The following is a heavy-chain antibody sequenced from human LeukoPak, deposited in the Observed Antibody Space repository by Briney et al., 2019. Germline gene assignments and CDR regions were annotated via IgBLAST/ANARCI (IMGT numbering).Heavy chain of an antibody. CDR1: GFTFSSYA. CDR2: ISYDGSNK. D-gene: IGHD3-22*01. J-gene: IGHJ6*02. CDR3: ARHHGENDSSGYDYYYYGMDV. V-gene: IGHV3-30*04. Sequence: GGSLRLSCAASGFTFSSYAMHWVRQAPGKGLEWVAVISYDGSNKYYADSVKGRFTISRDNSKNTLYLQMNSLRAEDTAVYYCARHHGENDSSGYDYYYYGMDVWGQGTTVTVSS.